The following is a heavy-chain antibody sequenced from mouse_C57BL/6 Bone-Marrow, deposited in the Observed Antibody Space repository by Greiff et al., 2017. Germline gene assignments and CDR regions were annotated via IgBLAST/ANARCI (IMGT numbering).Heavy chain of an antibody. CDR2: ISSGGDYI. J-gene: IGHJ4*01. CDR1: GFTFSSYA. Sequence: EVQRVESGEGLVKPGGSLKLSCAASGFTFSSYAMSWVRQTPEKRLEWVAYISSGGDYIYYADTVKGRFTISRANARNTLYLQMSSLKSEDTAMYYWTRDGNSDYAMDYWGQGTSVTVSS. CDR3: TRDGNSDYAMDY. D-gene: IGHD2-1*01. V-gene: IGHV5-9-1*02.